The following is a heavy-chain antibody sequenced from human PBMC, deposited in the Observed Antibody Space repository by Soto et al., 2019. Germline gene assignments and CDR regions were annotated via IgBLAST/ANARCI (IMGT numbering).Heavy chain of an antibody. CDR1: GYTFTSYD. CDR2: MNPNNGDT. CDR3: ARDFGSNSGWFDP. V-gene: IGHV1-8*01. Sequence: QVQLVQSGAEVKKPGASVKVSCKASGYTFTSYDINWVRQATGQGLEWLGWMNPNNGDTGYAQKFQGRVSLTRSTSISTAYMELSSLTSEDTAVYYCARDFGSNSGWFDPWGQGTQVTVSS. D-gene: IGHD3-10*01. J-gene: IGHJ5*02.